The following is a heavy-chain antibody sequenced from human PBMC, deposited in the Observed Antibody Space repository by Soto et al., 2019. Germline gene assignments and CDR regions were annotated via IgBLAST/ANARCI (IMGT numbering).Heavy chain of an antibody. D-gene: IGHD1-26*01. V-gene: IGHV3-13*01. CDR3: ASGSYGFYGMDV. CDR1: GFTFSSYD. Sequence: EVQLVESGGGLVQPGGSLRFSCAASGFTFSSYDMHWVRQATGKGLEWVSAIGTAGDTYYPGSVKGRFTISRENAKNSLYLQMNSLRAEDTAVYYCASGSYGFYGMDVWGQGTTVTVSS. J-gene: IGHJ6*02. CDR2: IGTAGDT.